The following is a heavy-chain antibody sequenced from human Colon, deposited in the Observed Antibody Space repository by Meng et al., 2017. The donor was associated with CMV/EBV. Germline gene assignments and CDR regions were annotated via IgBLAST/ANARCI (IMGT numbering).Heavy chain of an antibody. CDR3: ARGKFSLAY. V-gene: IGHV3-11*04. J-gene: IGHJ4*02. D-gene: IGHD2/OR15-2a*01. Sequence: GESLKISCVSSGITFSDSYMTWIRQAPGKGLECISFISSSGKTIYYAESVKGRFTISRDNTKNSLYLKMDSLRVEDTAVYCCARGKFSLAYWGQGTLVTVSS. CDR2: ISSSGKTI. CDR1: GITFSDSY.